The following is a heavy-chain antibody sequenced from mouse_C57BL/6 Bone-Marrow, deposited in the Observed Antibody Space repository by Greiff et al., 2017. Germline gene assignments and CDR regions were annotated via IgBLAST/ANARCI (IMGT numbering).Heavy chain of an antibody. CDR2: IYPRSGNT. Sequence: QVQLQQSGAELARPGASVTLSCKASGYTFTSYGISWVKQRTGQGLEWIGEIYPRSGNTYYNEKFKGKATLTADKSSSTAYMELRSLTSEDSAVYFCAREGGSYAMDYWGQGTSVTVSS. J-gene: IGHJ4*01. CDR1: GYTFTSYG. D-gene: IGHD1-1*01. V-gene: IGHV1-81*01. CDR3: AREGGSYAMDY.